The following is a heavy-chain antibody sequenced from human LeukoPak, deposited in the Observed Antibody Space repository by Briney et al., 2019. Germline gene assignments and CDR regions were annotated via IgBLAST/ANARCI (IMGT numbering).Heavy chain of an antibody. CDR1: GFTFDVYA. Sequence: SLRLSCAASGFTFDVYAMHWVRQGPGKGLEWVSGIRRNSGRIDYADSVKGRFTISRDNAKNSLYPQMNSLRAEDTALYYCAKGLYGDYVGYFDFWGQGTQVTVSS. V-gene: IGHV3-9*01. D-gene: IGHD4-17*01. CDR2: IRRNSGRI. CDR3: AKGLYGDYVGYFDF. J-gene: IGHJ4*02.